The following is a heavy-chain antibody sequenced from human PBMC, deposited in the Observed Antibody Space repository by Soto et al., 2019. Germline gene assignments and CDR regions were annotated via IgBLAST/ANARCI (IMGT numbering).Heavy chain of an antibody. CDR1: GGSISSGDYY. J-gene: IGHJ5*02. V-gene: IGHV4-30-4*01. Sequence: LSLTCTVSGGSISSGDYYWSWIRQPPGKGLEWIGYIYYSGSTYYNPSLKSRVTISVDTSKNQFSLKLSSVTAADTAVYYCARGVGGYDFWSGYSAGFDPWGQGTLVTVSS. CDR3: ARGVGGYDFWSGYSAGFDP. CDR2: IYYSGST. D-gene: IGHD3-3*01.